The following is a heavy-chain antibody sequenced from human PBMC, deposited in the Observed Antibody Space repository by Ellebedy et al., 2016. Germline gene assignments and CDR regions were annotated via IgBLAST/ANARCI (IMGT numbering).Heavy chain of an antibody. Sequence: ASVKVSCXASGYTFTSYYMHWVRQAPGQGLEWMGIINPSGGSTSYAQKFQGRVTMTRDTSTSTVYMELSSLRSEDTAVYYCARDRAVVPAAGWYFDLWGRGTLVTVSS. CDR1: GYTFTSYY. D-gene: IGHD2-2*01. V-gene: IGHV1-46*01. CDR2: INPSGGST. J-gene: IGHJ2*01. CDR3: ARDRAVVPAAGWYFDL.